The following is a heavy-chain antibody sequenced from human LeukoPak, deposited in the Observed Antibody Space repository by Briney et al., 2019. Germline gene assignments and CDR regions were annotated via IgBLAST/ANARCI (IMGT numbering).Heavy chain of an antibody. CDR2: ISSSSSYK. J-gene: IGHJ4*02. Sequence: GGSLRLSCAASGFTFSSYSMNWVRQAPGKGLECVSSISSSSSYKSYADPVKSRFTISRDNAKNSLYLQMNSLRAEDTAVYYCARDRGSSGYYYGGLDYWGQGTLVTVSS. V-gene: IGHV3-21*01. D-gene: IGHD3-22*01. CDR1: GFTFSSYS. CDR3: ARDRGSSGYYYGGLDY.